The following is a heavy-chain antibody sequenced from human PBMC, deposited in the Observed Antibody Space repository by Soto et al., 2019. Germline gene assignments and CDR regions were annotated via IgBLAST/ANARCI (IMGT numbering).Heavy chain of an antibody. CDR1: GFTFSSYG. D-gene: IGHD6-19*01. V-gene: IGHV3-30*18. J-gene: IGHJ4*02. CDR2: ISYDGSNK. Sequence: GGSLRLSCAASGFTFSSYGMHWVRQAPGKGLEWVAVISYDGSNKYYADSVKGRFTISRDNSKNTLYLQMNSLRAEDTAVYYCAKVIGIVYSSGWYDYWGQGTLVTVSS. CDR3: AKVIGIVYSSGWYDY.